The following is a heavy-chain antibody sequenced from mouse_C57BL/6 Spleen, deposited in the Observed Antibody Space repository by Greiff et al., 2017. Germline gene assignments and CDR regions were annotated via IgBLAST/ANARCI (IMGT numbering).Heavy chain of an antibody. J-gene: IGHJ3*01. CDR3: ARQDYYEGFAY. CDR1: GYTFTDYY. Sequence: QVQLKQSGAELVRPGASVKLSCKASGYTFTDYYINWVKQRPGQGLEWIARIYPGSGNTYYNEKFKGKATLTAEKSSSTAYMQLSSLTSEDSAVYFCARQDYYEGFAYWGQGTLVTVSA. V-gene: IGHV1-76*01. CDR2: IYPGSGNT. D-gene: IGHD1-1*01.